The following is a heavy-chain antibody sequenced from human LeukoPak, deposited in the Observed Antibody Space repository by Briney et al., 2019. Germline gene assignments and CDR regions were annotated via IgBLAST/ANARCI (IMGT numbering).Heavy chain of an antibody. J-gene: IGHJ5*02. CDR3: ARESDRYCSSTSCPNWYDP. CDR1: GGSITNSYYY. CDR2: IYYSGST. V-gene: IGHV4-39*07. Sequence: SETLSLTCTGSGGSITNSYYYWGWIRQPPGTGLEWIGSIYYSGSTYYNPSLKSRVTISVDTSKNQFSLKLSSVTAADTAVYYCARESDRYCSSTSCPNWYDPWGQGTLVTVSS. D-gene: IGHD2-2*01.